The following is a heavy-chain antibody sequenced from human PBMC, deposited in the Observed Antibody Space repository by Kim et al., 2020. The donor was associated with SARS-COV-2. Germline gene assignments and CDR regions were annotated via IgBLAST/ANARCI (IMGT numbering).Heavy chain of an antibody. CDR3: ARMTVTPKGGYYYGMDV. J-gene: IGHJ6*02. V-gene: IGHV4-39*07. D-gene: IGHD4-17*01. Sequence: KSRVTISVDTSKNQFSLKLSSVTAADTAVYYCARMTVTPKGGYYYGMDVWGQGTTVTVSS.